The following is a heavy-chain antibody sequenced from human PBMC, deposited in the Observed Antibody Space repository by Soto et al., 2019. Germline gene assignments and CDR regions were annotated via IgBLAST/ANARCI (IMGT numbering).Heavy chain of an antibody. Sequence: EVQLLESGGGLVQPGGSLRLSCAASGFTFSSYAMSWVRQAPGKGLEWVSAISGSGGSTYYADSVKGRFTISRDNSKNTLYLQMNSLRAEDTAAYYCAKDLGGSCQHDYWGQGTLVTVSS. CDR3: AKDLGGSCQHDY. D-gene: IGHD2-15*01. J-gene: IGHJ4*02. CDR2: ISGSGGST. CDR1: GFTFSSYA. V-gene: IGHV3-23*01.